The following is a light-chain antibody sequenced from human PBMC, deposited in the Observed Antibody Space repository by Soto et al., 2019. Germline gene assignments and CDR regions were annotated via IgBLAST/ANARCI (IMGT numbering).Light chain of an antibody. Sequence: QSVLTQPRSVSGSPGQSVTISCTGTSSDVGGYNYVSWYQQHPGKAPKLMIYDVSKRPSGVPDRFSGSKSGNTASLTISGLQAEDEADYYCCSYAGSYPWVFGTGTKLTVL. V-gene: IGLV2-11*01. CDR3: CSYAGSYPWV. J-gene: IGLJ1*01. CDR2: DVS. CDR1: SSDVGGYNY.